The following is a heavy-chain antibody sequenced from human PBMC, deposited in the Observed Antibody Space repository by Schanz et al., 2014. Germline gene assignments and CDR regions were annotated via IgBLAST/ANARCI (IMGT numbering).Heavy chain of an antibody. CDR2: IWSDGSGK. CDR3: AKLSSSGRLAGYFDY. V-gene: IGHV3-33*06. Sequence: QVQLVESGGGVVQPGGSLRLSCAASGFIFSNYGMHWVRQAPGKGLEWVAVIWSDGSGKYYADSVKGRFSISRDYSKNTLYLQMSSLRAEDTAIYYCAKLSSSGRLAGYFDYWGQGALVTVSS. J-gene: IGHJ4*02. CDR1: GFIFSNYG. D-gene: IGHD6-19*01.